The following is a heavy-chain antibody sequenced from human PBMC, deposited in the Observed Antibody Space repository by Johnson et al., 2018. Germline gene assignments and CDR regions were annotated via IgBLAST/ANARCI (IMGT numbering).Heavy chain of an antibody. J-gene: IGHJ6*03. CDR2: IWYDGSNK. Sequence: QVQLVQSGGGVVQPGRSLRLSCAASGFTFSSYGMHWVRQAPGKGLEWVAVIWYDGSNKYYADSVKGRFTISRDNSKNTLYLQMNSLRAEDTAVYYWERGGGTYYYDSSGYGYYYYYMDVWGKGTTVTVSS. V-gene: IGHV3-33*01. CDR3: ERGGGTYYYDSSGYGYYYYYMDV. CDR1: GFTFSSYG. D-gene: IGHD3-22*01.